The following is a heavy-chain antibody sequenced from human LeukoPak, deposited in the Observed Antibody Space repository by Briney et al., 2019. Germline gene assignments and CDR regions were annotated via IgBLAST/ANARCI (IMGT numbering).Heavy chain of an antibody. V-gene: IGHV3-30*18. D-gene: IGHD6-19*01. J-gene: IGHJ4*02. Sequence: PGGSLRLSCAASGFTFSSYGMHWVRQAPGKGLGWVAVISYDGSNKYYADSVKGRFTISRDNSKNTLYLQMNSLRAEDTAVYYCAKDLSGLGYFDYWGQGTLVTVSS. CDR3: AKDLSGLGYFDY. CDR2: ISYDGSNK. CDR1: GFTFSSYG.